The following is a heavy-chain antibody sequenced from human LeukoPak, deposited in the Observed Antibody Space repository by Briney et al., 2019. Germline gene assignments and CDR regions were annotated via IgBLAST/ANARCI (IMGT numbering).Heavy chain of an antibody. V-gene: IGHV5-51*01. Sequence: GESLKISCKGSGYSFTKYWIGWVRQMPGKGLEWMGIIYPGDSDTTYSPSFQGQVTISADKSISTAYLQWSSLKASDTAVYYCARILGYSSSWYLGYYYYYMDVWGKGTTVTISS. D-gene: IGHD6-13*01. CDR3: ARILGYSSSWYLGYYYYYMDV. CDR2: IYPGDSDT. CDR1: GYSFTKYW. J-gene: IGHJ6*03.